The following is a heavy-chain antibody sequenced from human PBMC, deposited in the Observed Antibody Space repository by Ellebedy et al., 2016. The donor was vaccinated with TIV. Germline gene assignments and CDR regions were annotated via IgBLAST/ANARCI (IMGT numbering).Heavy chain of an antibody. J-gene: IGHJ4*02. V-gene: IGHV3-74*01. Sequence: GESLKISCAASGFSLSTYWMHWVRQVPGKGLEWVSRVSSDVTGPTYADSVMGRFIISRDNAKRTVYLQMFSLRPEDTAVYYCARGVLKSGYYADYWGRGTLVTVSS. CDR2: VSSDVTGP. D-gene: IGHD3-22*01. CDR3: ARGVLKSGYYADY. CDR1: GFSLSTYW.